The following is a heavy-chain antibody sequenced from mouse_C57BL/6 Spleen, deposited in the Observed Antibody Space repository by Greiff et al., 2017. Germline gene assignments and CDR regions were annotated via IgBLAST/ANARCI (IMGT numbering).Heavy chain of an antibody. D-gene: IGHD1-1*01. J-gene: IGHJ2*01. CDR2: IYWGDDK. V-gene: IGHV8-12*01. Sequence: LKESGPGILQSSQTLSLTCSFSGFSLSTSGMGVSWIRQPSGKGLEWLAHIYWGDDKRYNPSLKSPLTISKDTSRNQVFLKITSVDTADTATYYCARRAENYGSSWDYFDYWGQGTTLTVSS. CDR3: ARRAENYGSSWDYFDY. CDR1: GFSLSTSGMG.